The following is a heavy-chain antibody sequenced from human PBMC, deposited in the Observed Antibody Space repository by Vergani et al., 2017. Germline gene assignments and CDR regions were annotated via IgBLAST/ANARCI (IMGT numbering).Heavy chain of an antibody. D-gene: IGHD5-18*01. V-gene: IGHV3-23*01. J-gene: IGHJ6*03. CDR2: ISGSGGST. CDR1: GFTFSSYA. CDR3: ARDPADTAMVPYYYYYMDV. Sequence: EVQLLESGGGLVQPGGSLRLSCAASGFTFSSYAMSWVRQAPGKGLEWVSAISGSGGSTYYADSVKGRFTISRDNSKNTLYLQMNSLRAEDTAVYYCARDPADTAMVPYYYYYMDVWGKGTTVTVSS.